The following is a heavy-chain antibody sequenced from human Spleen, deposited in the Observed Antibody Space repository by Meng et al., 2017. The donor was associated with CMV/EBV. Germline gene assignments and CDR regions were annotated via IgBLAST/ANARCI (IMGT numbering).Heavy chain of an antibody. J-gene: IGHJ4*02. D-gene: IGHD3-22*01. CDR1: GTPSSYL. CDR3: ARSDDYYDSSGYSIDY. CDR2: IIPGFGTA. Sequence: GTPSSYLISWVRQAAGQGLEWMGGIIPGFGTANYAQKFQGRVTITTDESRSTAYMELSSLRSEDTAVYYCARSDDYYDSSGYSIDYWGQGTLVTVSS. V-gene: IGHV1-69*05.